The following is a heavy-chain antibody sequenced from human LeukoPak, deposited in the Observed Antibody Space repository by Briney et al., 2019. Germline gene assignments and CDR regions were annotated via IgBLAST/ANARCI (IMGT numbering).Heavy chain of an antibody. Sequence: EGSLRLSCAASGFTFSSYAMSWVRQAPGKGLEWVSAISGSGGSTYYADSVKGRFTISRDNSKNTLYLQMNSLRAEDTAVYYCAKLDGSGSYIGWGQGTLVTVSS. J-gene: IGHJ4*02. CDR2: ISGSGGST. CDR3: AKLDGSGSYIG. V-gene: IGHV3-23*01. CDR1: GFTFSSYA. D-gene: IGHD3-10*01.